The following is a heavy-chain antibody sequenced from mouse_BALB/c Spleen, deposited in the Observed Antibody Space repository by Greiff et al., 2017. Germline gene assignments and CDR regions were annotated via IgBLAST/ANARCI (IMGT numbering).Heavy chain of an antibody. J-gene: IGHJ3*01. CDR1: GFTFTDYY. V-gene: IGHV7-3*02. Sequence: EVMLLESGGGLVQPGGSLRLSCATSGFTFTDYYMSWVRQPPGKALEWLGFIRNKANGYTTEYSASVKGRFTISTDNSQSILYLQMNTLRAEDSATYYCARDGGAWFDDWGEGTLVTVSA. CDR2: IRNKANGYTT. CDR3: ARDGGAWFDD.